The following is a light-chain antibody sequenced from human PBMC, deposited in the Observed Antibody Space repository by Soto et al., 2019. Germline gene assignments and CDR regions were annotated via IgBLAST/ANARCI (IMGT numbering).Light chain of an antibody. CDR3: QQRSNLPPFT. J-gene: IGKJ3*01. CDR1: QSVSSY. V-gene: IGKV3-11*01. Sequence: EIVLTQSPATLSLSPGERATLSCRASQSVSSYLAWYQQKPGQAPRLLIYDASNRATVIPARFSGSGSGTDFPLNIIILEPEDFAVYYCQQRSNLPPFTFGPGTKVDIK. CDR2: DAS.